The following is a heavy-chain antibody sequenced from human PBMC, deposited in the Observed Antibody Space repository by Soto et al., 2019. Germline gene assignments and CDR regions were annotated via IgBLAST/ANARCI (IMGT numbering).Heavy chain of an antibody. Sequence: EVQLVESGGGLVQPGGSLRLSCAASGFIFNNYWMSWVRQAPGKGLEWVANIKPDGSEKNYVDSVKGRFTISRDNDKNSLDIQMNSLTAEDTAVYSCASVAIWGQGTLVTVSS. V-gene: IGHV3-7*01. CDR3: ASVAI. D-gene: IGHD5-12*01. CDR2: IKPDGSEK. CDR1: GFIFNNYW. J-gene: IGHJ4*02.